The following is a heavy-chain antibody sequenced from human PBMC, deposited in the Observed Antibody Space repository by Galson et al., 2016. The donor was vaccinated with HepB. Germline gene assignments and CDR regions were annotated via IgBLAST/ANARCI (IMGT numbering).Heavy chain of an antibody. CDR3: AREDDGGIERYDYFDY. D-gene: IGHD2-15*01. CDR2: TYLRSKWYN. CDR1: GDSVSSDTAA. J-gene: IGHJ4*02. Sequence: CAISGDSVSSDTAAWNWIRQSPSRGLEWLGRTYLRSKWYNNSASFVQGRITINPDTSKNQFSLQLNSLTPEDTAVYYCAREDDGGIERYDYFDYWGQGTPVTVSS. V-gene: IGHV6-1*01.